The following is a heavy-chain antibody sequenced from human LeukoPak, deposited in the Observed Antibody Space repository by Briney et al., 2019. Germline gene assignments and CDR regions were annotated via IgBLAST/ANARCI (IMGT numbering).Heavy chain of an antibody. CDR2: INPNSGGT. V-gene: IGHV1-2*02. CDR3: ARDGTYCSSTSCYTADAFDI. D-gene: IGHD2-2*02. CDR1: GYTFTGYY. Sequence: ASVKVSCKASGYTFTGYYMHWVRQAPGQGLEWMGWINPNSGGTNYAQKFQGSVTMTRDTSISTAYMELSRLRSDDTAVYYCARDGTYCSSTSCYTADAFDIWGQGTMVTVSS. J-gene: IGHJ3*02.